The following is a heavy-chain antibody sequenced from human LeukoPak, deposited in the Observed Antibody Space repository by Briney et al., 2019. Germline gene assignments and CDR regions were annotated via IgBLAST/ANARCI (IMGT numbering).Heavy chain of an antibody. D-gene: IGHD6-13*01. V-gene: IGHV1-18*01. CDR1: GYTFTSYG. Sequence: ASVKVSCKASGYTFTSYGISWVRQAPGQGLEWMGWISAYNGNTNYAQKLQGRVTMTTDTSTSTAYMELRSLRSDDTAVYYCAREGERGIAAAGNPYFDYWGQGALVTVSS. CDR3: AREGERGIAAAGNPYFDY. J-gene: IGHJ4*02. CDR2: ISAYNGNT.